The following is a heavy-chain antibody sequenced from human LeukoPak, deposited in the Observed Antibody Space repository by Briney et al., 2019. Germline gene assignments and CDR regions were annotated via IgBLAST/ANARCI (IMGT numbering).Heavy chain of an antibody. CDR2: IVLGAGNT. Sequence: AASVKVSCKASGFTFPNSAMQWVRQARGQRLEWIGWIVLGAGNTVYSHKFHDRVTITRDVSTNTAYMELDSLGSEDTAVYYCAAQRGASLHDFWSTRLFDPWGQGTVVTVSS. D-gene: IGHD3-3*01. CDR3: AAQRGASLHDFWSTRLFDP. V-gene: IGHV1-58*02. CDR1: GFTFPNSA. J-gene: IGHJ5*02.